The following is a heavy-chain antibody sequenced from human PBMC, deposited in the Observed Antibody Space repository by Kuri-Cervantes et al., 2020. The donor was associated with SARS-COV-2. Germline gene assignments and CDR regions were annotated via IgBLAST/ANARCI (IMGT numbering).Heavy chain of an antibody. CDR3: AKSMSIAAPASDY. J-gene: IGHJ4*02. CDR2: ISNSGGST. CDR1: GFTFSSYA. D-gene: IGHD6-13*01. Sequence: GGSLRLSCAASGFTFSSYALSWVRQAPGKGLEWVSTISNSGGSTYYADSVKGRFTISRDNSKNTLYLQMNSLRADDTAVYYCAKSMSIAAPASDYWGQGTLVTVSS. V-gene: IGHV3-23*01.